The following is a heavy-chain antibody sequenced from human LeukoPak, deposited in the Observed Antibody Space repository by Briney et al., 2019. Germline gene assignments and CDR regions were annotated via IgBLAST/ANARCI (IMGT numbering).Heavy chain of an antibody. CDR1: GFTVSSNY. V-gene: IGHV3-53*01. CDR2: IYSGGST. Sequence: GGSLRLSCAASGFTVSSNYMTWVRQAPGKGLEWVSVIYSGGSTYYGDSVKGRFTISRDNSKKTLYLQMNSLSAEDTAVYYCARDRRYCSGSRCYSGVDYWGQGALVTVSS. CDR3: ARDRRYCSGSRCYSGVDY. D-gene: IGHD2-15*01. J-gene: IGHJ4*02.